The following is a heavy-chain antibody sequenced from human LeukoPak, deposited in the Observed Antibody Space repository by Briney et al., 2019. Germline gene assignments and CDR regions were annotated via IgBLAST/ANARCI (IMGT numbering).Heavy chain of an antibody. CDR1: GYSISSTNW. CDR3: ARQTKAVAGYYFDY. J-gene: IGHJ4*02. D-gene: IGHD6-19*01. V-gene: IGHV4-28*01. CDR2: IYYSGTT. Sequence: SETLSLTCAVSGYSISSTNWWGWIRQPPGKGLEWIGYIYYSGTTHYNPSLKSRVTMSVDAPKNQFSLKLSSVTAADTAVYYCARQTKAVAGYYFDYWGQGTLVTVSS.